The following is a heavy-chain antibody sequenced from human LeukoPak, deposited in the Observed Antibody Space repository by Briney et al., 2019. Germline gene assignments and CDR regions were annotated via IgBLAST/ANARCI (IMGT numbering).Heavy chain of an antibody. Sequence: PSETLSLTCTVSGGSISSSSYYWGWIRQPPGKGLEWIGSIYYSGSTYYNPSLKSRVTISVDTSKSQFSLKLSSVTAADTAVYYCARTYYDILTGYYPEYYFDYWGQGTLVTVSS. J-gene: IGHJ4*02. D-gene: IGHD3-9*01. CDR2: IYYSGST. CDR3: ARTYYDILTGYYPEYYFDY. CDR1: GGSISSSSYY. V-gene: IGHV4-39*01.